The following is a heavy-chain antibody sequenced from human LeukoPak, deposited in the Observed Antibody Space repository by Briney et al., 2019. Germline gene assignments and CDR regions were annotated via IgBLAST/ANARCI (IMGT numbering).Heavy chain of an antibody. D-gene: IGHD1-26*01. Sequence: TGGFLRLSCAASGFTVSSDYMSWVRQAPGKGLEWVSIIYSGGSTYYADSVKGRFNISRDNSKNTLYLQMKSLGAEDTAVYYCARDPGGYSGSSRFDPWGQGTLATVSS. CDR1: GFTVSSDY. V-gene: IGHV3-66*01. J-gene: IGHJ5*02. CDR3: ARDPGGYSGSSRFDP. CDR2: IYSGGST.